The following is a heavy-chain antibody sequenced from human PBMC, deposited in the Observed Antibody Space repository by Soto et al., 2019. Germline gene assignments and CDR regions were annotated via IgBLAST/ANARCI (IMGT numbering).Heavy chain of an antibody. V-gene: IGHV4-39*01. Sequence: QLQESGPGLVKPSETLSLTCTVSGGSISSSSYYWGWIRQPPGKGLEWIGSIYYSGSTYYNPSLKSRVTISVDTSKNQFSLKLSSVTAADTAVYYCARPLGSGSYWGVVVYWGQGTLVTVSS. D-gene: IGHD1-26*01. J-gene: IGHJ4*02. CDR2: IYYSGST. CDR3: ARPLGSGSYWGVVVY. CDR1: GGSISSSSYY.